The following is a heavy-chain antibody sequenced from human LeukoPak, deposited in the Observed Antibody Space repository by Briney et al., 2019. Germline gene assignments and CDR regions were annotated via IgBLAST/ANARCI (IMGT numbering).Heavy chain of an antibody. D-gene: IGHD5-18*01. CDR2: MNPNSGNT. Sequence: GASVKVSCKASGYTFTSYDINWVRQATGQGLEWMGWMNPNSGNTGYAQKFQGRVTITADESTSTAYMELSSLRSEDTAVYYCARGSQLPYSYGLGDAFDIWGQGTMVTVSS. CDR1: GYTFTSYD. J-gene: IGHJ3*02. CDR3: ARGSQLPYSYGLGDAFDI. V-gene: IGHV1-8*03.